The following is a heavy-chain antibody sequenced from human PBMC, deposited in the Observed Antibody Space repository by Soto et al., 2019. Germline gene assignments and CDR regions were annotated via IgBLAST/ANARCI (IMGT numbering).Heavy chain of an antibody. V-gene: IGHV3-23*01. D-gene: IGHD6-6*01. CDR2: ISDSGGLT. CDR1: GFAFSSYP. CDR3: ARRAFGSSRAFDL. Sequence: VQLLESGGALVQPGGSLRLSCAASGFAFSSYPLSWVRQAPEKGLEWVSGISDSGGLTYNADSVKGRFTISRANSKNTLYLQLSSPRAEDSAVYFCARRAFGSSRAFDLWGQGIVVTFAS. J-gene: IGHJ3*01.